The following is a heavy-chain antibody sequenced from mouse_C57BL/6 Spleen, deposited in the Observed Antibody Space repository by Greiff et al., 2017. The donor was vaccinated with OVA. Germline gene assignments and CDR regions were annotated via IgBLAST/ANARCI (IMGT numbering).Heavy chain of an antibody. V-gene: IGHV1-75*01. D-gene: IGHD1-1*01. CDR1: GYTFTDYY. CDR2: IFPGSGST. J-gene: IGHJ2*01. Sequence: VKLMESGPELVKPGASVKISCKASGYTFTDYYINWVKQRPGQGLEWIGWIFPGSGSTYYNEKFKGKATLTVDKSSSTAYMLLSSLTSEDSAVYFCARGGYGSIYFDYWGQGTTLTVSS. CDR3: ARGGYGSIYFDY.